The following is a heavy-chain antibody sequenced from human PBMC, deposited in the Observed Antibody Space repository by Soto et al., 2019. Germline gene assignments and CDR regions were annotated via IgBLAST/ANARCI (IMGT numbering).Heavy chain of an antibody. CDR2: ISNNGINK. V-gene: IGHV3-30*18. J-gene: IGHJ6*02. D-gene: IGHD6-6*01. CDR1: GFTFRTYG. Sequence: GGSLRLSCAASGFTFRTYGMHWVRQAPGKGLEWLAVISNNGINKYYADSVKGRFTISRDNSGDTLFLQMNSLRGEDTAIYYCAKVIRADSTSSNFYYYSGLDVWGQGTAVTVSS. CDR3: AKVIRADSTSSNFYYYSGLDV.